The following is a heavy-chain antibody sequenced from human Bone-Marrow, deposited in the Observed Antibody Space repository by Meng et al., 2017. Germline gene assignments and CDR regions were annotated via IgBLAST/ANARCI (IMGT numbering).Heavy chain of an antibody. CDR3: ARDGTSWYFFDY. Sequence: QVQLQQSCPGLVKPSQTTPLTCAISGDSVSSNSATWNWIRQSPSRGLEWLGRTYYRSRWYSDYAVSVQSRITINPDTSKNQFSLQLNSLTPEDSAVYYCARDGTSWYFFDYWGQGTLVTVSS. V-gene: IGHV6-1*01. CDR1: GDSVSSNSAT. CDR2: TYYRSRWYS. D-gene: IGHD1-1*01. J-gene: IGHJ4*02.